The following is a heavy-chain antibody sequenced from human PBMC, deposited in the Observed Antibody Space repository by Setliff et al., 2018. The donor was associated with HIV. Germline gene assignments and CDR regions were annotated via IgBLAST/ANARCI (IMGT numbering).Heavy chain of an antibody. CDR2: IYWDDEK. CDR1: GFSLTASGVG. D-gene: IGHD6-19*01. Sequence: SGPTLVNPTQTLTLTCTFSGFSLTASGVGVGWVRQPPGKALEWLGIIYWDDEKRYSTSLKSRLTISKDTSKSQVVLTMTNMDPVDTATYYCARDIAVAGTVWFDPWGQGTLVTVS. J-gene: IGHJ5*02. CDR3: ARDIAVAGTVWFDP. V-gene: IGHV2-5*02.